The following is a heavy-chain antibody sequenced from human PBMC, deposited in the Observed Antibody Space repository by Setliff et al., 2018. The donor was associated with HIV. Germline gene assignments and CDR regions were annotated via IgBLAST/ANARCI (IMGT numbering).Heavy chain of an antibody. Sequence: SETLSLTCAVSGGPLNSRNWWSWVRQPPGKGLEWIGEVFHTGSTYYNPSLKSRVTISVDTSKNQFSLTLTSVTATDTAVYYCARHRKDGYFLTAYFDSLGQGALVTVSS. J-gene: IGHJ4*02. CDR1: GGPLNSRNW. CDR3: ARHRKDGYFLTAYFDS. CDR2: VFHTGST. V-gene: IGHV4-4*02. D-gene: IGHD5-12*01.